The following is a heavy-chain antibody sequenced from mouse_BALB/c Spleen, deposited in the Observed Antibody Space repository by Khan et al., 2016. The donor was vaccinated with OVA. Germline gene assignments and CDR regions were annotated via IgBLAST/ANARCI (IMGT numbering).Heavy chain of an antibody. D-gene: IGHD4-1*01. CDR3: ASHLTGSFAY. Sequence: EVELVESGGDLVKPGGSLKLSCAASGFSFSSYGMSWVRQTPDKRLEWVATINSDAFSTYFPATMMGRFTISRDNVKNTLYLQMSSLKSEDTAMYYCASHLTGSFAYWGQGTLVTVSA. J-gene: IGHJ3*01. CDR1: GFSFSSYG. V-gene: IGHV5-6*01. CDR2: INSDAFST.